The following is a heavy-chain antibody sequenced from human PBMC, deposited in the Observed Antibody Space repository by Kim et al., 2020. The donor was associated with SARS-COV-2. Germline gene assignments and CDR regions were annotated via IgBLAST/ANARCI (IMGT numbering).Heavy chain of an antibody. V-gene: IGHV7-4-1*02. CDR3: ARDGTGTADS. CDR2: NP. J-gene: IGHJ5*01. D-gene: IGHD1-1*01. Sequence: NPTYAQGFTGRFVFSLDTSVSTAYLQISSLKTEDTALYYCARDGTGTADSWGQGTLVTVSS.